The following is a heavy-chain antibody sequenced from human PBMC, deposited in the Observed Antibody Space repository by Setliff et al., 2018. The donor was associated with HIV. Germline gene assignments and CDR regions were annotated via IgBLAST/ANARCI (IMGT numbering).Heavy chain of an antibody. CDR1: GFTFSDYY. V-gene: IGHV3-74*01. D-gene: IGHD3-10*01. Sequence: PGGSLRLSCAASGFTFSDYYMSWIRQAPGKGLVWVSRINSDESSTSCADSVKGRFTISRDNAKNTLYLQMNSLRAEDTAVYYCVRGGSGSPRPLQHWGQGTLVTVSS. CDR3: VRGGSGSPRPLQH. J-gene: IGHJ1*01. CDR2: INSDESST.